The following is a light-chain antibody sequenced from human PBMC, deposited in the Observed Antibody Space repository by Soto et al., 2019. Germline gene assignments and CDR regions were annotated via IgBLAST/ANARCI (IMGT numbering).Light chain of an antibody. Sequence: QSALTQPASVSGSPGQSITISCTGTSSDVGGYNYVSWYQQHPGKAPKLMIYDVSNRPSGVSNRFSGSKSGNTASLTISGLQAEDEADYYCSSYTSSSTLFDDFGTGTKLTVL. V-gene: IGLV2-14*01. CDR3: SSYTSSSTLFDD. CDR2: DVS. CDR1: SSDVGGYNY. J-gene: IGLJ1*01.